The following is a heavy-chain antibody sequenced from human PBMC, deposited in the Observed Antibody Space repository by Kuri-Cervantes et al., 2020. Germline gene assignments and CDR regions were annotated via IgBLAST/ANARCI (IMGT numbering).Heavy chain of an antibody. Sequence: ASVKVSCKASGYTFTGYYMHWVRQAPGQGLEWMGWINPNSGGTNYAQKFQGRVTMTRDTSISTAYMELSRLRSEDTAVYYCARGWVDDYGGNSGYYGMDVWGQGTTVTVSS. CDR1: GYTFTGYY. D-gene: IGHD4-23*01. V-gene: IGHV1-2*02. J-gene: IGHJ6*02. CDR3: ARGWVDDYGGNSGYYGMDV. CDR2: INPNSGGT.